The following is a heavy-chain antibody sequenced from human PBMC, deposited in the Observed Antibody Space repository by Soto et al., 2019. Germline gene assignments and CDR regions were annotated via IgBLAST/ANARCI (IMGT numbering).Heavy chain of an antibody. CDR1: GFTFGDYE. Sequence: PGGSLRLSCAASGFTFGDYEMSWIRQAAGKGPEWVSFLSRSGNTIYYADSVKGRFSISRDNTENSLYLQMERLRVEDTATYFCARSCGWYEADDFDLWGQGTMVTVSS. J-gene: IGHJ3*01. CDR3: ARSCGWYEADDFDL. V-gene: IGHV3-11*01. CDR2: LSRSGNTI. D-gene: IGHD6-19*01.